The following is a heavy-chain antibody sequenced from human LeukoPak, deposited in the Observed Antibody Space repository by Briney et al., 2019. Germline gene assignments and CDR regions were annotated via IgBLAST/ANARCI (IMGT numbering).Heavy chain of an antibody. V-gene: IGHV4-31*03. Sequence: SESLSLTCTVSGGSISSGGYYWSWIRQHPGKGLEWIGYIYYSGSTYYNPSLKSRVTISVDTSKNQFSLKLSSVTAADTAVYYCARARGLLLRRGAPSKFDYWGQGTLVTVSS. CDR3: ARARGLLLRRGAPSKFDY. CDR2: IYYSGST. D-gene: IGHD3-22*01. CDR1: GGSISSGGYY. J-gene: IGHJ4*02.